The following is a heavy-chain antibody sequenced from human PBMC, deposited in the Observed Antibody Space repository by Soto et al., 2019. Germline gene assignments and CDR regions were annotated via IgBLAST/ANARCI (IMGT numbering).Heavy chain of an antibody. CDR3: ARDEVDCSYTRCFTTYNSYGLDV. CDR1: GFTLGNYA. CDR2: ISYDGSNE. Sequence: SLRLSCEASGFTLGNYAMHWVRQAPGKVLEWVAFISYDGSNEYYADSVKGRLTISRDNSKNTLYLEVNSLRAEDTAVYYCARDEVDCSYTRCFTTYNSYGLDVWGRGTTVTVYS. D-gene: IGHD2-2*01. J-gene: IGHJ6*02. V-gene: IGHV3-30-3*01.